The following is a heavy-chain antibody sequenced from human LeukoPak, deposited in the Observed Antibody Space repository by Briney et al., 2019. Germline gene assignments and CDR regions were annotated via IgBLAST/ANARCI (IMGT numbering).Heavy chain of an antibody. J-gene: IGHJ6*02. CDR2: INHSGST. V-gene: IGHV4-34*01. D-gene: IGHD6-19*01. CDR1: GGPFSGYY. CDR3: ARGWQWLALGGMDV. Sequence: PSETLSFTCAVYGGPFSGYYWSWIRQPPGKGLEWIGEINHSGSTNYNPSLKSRVTISVDTSKNQFSLKLSSVTAADTAVYYCARGWQWLALGGMDVWGQGTTVTVSS.